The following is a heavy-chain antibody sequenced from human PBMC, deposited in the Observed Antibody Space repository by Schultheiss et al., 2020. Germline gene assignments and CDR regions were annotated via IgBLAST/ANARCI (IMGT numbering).Heavy chain of an antibody. Sequence: SLKISCAASGFTFDDYAMHWVRQAPGKGLEWVSGISWNSGSIGYADSVKGRFTISRDNAKNSLYLQMNSLRAEDTAVYYCARNASGSYYLYYWGQGTLVTVSS. V-gene: IGHV3-9*01. CDR2: ISWNSGSI. CDR1: GFTFDDYA. CDR3: ARNASGSYYLYY. D-gene: IGHD1-26*01. J-gene: IGHJ4*02.